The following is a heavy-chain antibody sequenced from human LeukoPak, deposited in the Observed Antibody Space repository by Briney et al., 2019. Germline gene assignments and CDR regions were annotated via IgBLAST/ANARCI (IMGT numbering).Heavy chain of an antibody. Sequence: GGSLRLSCAASGFTFSSYAMHWVRQAPGKGLEWVAVISYDGSNKYYADSVKGRFTISRDNSKNTLYLQMNSLRAEDTAVYYCARGGIVVVTAIIDYYYYGMDVWGQGTTVTVSS. J-gene: IGHJ6*02. CDR1: GFTFSSYA. CDR2: ISYDGSNK. D-gene: IGHD2-21*02. CDR3: ARGGIVVVTAIIDYYYYGMDV. V-gene: IGHV3-30-3*01.